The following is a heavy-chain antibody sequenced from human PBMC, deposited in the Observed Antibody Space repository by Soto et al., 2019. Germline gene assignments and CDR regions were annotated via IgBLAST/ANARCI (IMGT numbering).Heavy chain of an antibody. J-gene: IGHJ4*02. CDR2: INAGNGNT. V-gene: IGHV1-3*01. D-gene: IGHD1-26*01. Sequence: ASVKVSCKASGYTFTSYAMHWVRQAPGQRLEWMGWINAGNGNTKYSQKFQGRVTITRDTSASTAYMELSSLRSEDTAVYYCARVGGFIVGATFDYWGQGTLVTVSS. CDR3: ARVGGFIVGATFDY. CDR1: GYTFTSYA.